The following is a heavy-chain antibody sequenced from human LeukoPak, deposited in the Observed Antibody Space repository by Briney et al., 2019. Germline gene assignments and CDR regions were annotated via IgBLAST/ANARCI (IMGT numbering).Heavy chain of an antibody. Sequence: RASVKVSCKASGYTFTGYYMHWVRQAPGQGLEWMGWINPNSGGTNYAQKFQGRVTMTRDTSISTAYMELSRLRSDDTAVYYCARGPYSSSWKNWFDPWGQGTLVTVSS. CDR2: INPNSGGT. V-gene: IGHV1-2*02. J-gene: IGHJ5*02. D-gene: IGHD6-13*01. CDR1: GYTFTGYY. CDR3: ARGPYSSSWKNWFDP.